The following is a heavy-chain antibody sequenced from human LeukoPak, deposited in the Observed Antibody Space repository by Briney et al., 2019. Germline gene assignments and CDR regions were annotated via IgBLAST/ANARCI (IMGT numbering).Heavy chain of an antibody. D-gene: IGHD3-16*02. CDR3: AVLLYRHYHWFDS. Sequence: PSETLSPTCTVSGASIRSDRFYWGWIRQAPGKGLEWIGTIYYNGDTFCNPSLKSRVTMSVDTSASQCSLRLSSVTAAETAVYYCAVLLYRHYHWFDSWGEGTLVSVSS. V-gene: IGHV4-39*01. J-gene: IGHJ5*01. CDR1: GASIRSDRFY. CDR2: IYYNGDT.